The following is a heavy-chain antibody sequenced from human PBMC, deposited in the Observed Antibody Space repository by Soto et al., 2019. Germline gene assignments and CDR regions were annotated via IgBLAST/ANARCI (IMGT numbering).Heavy chain of an antibody. CDR1: GFTFSSYD. D-gene: IGHD7-27*01. CDR2: IGTAGDP. V-gene: IGHV3-13*05. Sequence: GGSLRLSCAASGFTFSSYDMHWVRQATGKGLEWVSAIGTAGDPYYPGSVKGRFTISRENAKNSLYLQMNSLRAGDTAVYYCARALPGNWGWSGYFDYWGQGTLVTVSS. CDR3: ARALPGNWGWSGYFDY. J-gene: IGHJ4*02.